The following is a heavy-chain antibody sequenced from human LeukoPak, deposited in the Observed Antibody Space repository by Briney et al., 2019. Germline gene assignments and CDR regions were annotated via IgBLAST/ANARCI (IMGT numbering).Heavy chain of an antibody. Sequence: GGSLRLSCAASGFTFSSYSMNWVRQAPGKGLEWVSYISSSSSTIYYADSVKGRFTISRDNAKNSLYLQMNSLRAEDTAVYYCARTQGDMVYYYYYMDVWGKGTTVTVSS. CDR2: ISSSSSTI. J-gene: IGHJ6*03. CDR1: GFTFSSYS. V-gene: IGHV3-48*01. D-gene: IGHD2-21*01. CDR3: ARTQGDMVYYYYYMDV.